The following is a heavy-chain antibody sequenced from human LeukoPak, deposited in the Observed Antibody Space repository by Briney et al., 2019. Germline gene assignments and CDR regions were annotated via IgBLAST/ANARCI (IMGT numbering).Heavy chain of an antibody. V-gene: IGHV3-7*01. D-gene: IGHD3-10*01. Sequence: PGGSLRLSCAASGFTFSSYWMSWVRQAPVKGLEWVANIKQDGSEKYYVDSVKGRFTISRDNAKNSLYLQMNSLRAEDTAVYYCARVYGSGRTGVFDYWGQGTLVTVSS. CDR1: GFTFSSYW. J-gene: IGHJ4*02. CDR2: IKQDGSEK. CDR3: ARVYGSGRTGVFDY.